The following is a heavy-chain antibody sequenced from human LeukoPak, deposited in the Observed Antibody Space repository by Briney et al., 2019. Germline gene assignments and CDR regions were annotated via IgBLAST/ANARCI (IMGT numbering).Heavy chain of an antibody. V-gene: IGHV3-53*01. CDR1: GFTVSSNY. CDR2: IYSDGRT. D-gene: IGHD1-26*01. Sequence: GRSLRLSCAASGFTVSSNYMSWVRQAPGKGLEWVSEIYSDGRTYYAASVKGRFSISRDNSKNTVYLQVNSLRAEDTAVYYCARDLREHGVFDIWGQGTMVTVSS. CDR3: ARDLREHGVFDI. J-gene: IGHJ3*02.